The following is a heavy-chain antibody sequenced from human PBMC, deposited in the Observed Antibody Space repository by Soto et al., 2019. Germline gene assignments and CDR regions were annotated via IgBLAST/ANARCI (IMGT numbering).Heavy chain of an antibody. V-gene: IGHV4-39*01. CDR3: ARQRVLSTNMFITSFDP. Sequence: SETLSLTCSLSGGSINSSDHFWGWIRQTPGKGLEWIGSVYYTETTYYNPSLKSPVTISVETSRNTFSLKVNSVTAADTGIYYCARQRVLSTNMFITSFDPWGQGTMVTVS. J-gene: IGHJ5*02. CDR1: GGSINSSDHF. D-gene: IGHD3-10*02. CDR2: VYYTETT.